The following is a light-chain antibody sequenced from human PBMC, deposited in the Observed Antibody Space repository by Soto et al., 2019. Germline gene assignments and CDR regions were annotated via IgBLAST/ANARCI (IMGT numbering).Light chain of an antibody. V-gene: IGKV3-20*01. CDR1: QSVSSY. J-gene: IGKJ1*01. Sequence: EIVLTQSPGTLSLSPGERATLSCRASQSVSSYLAWYQQKPGQAPRLLIYGTSSRATGIPDRFSGSGSGTDFTLTISRLEPEDFAVYHCQQYGRSPRTFGQGTKVDIK. CDR2: GTS. CDR3: QQYGRSPRT.